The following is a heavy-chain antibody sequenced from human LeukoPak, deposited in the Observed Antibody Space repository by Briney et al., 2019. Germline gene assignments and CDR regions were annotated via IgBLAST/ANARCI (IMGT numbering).Heavy chain of an antibody. J-gene: IGHJ1*01. Sequence: PRGSHRLSCSAFGFTFSDFSMHWVRQAPGKGLEFVSAIIGDGRSTYYADSVKGRFTIARDNSKNTLYLQMSSLRAEDTAVYYCVKDLARSSSWGQGTLVTVSS. V-gene: IGHV3-64D*06. CDR3: VKDLARSSS. D-gene: IGHD2-15*01. CDR1: GFTFSDFS. CDR2: IIGDGRST.